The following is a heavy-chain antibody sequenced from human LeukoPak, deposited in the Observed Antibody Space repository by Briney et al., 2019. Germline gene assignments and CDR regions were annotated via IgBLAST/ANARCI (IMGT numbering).Heavy chain of an antibody. CDR1: GYTLTELS. CDR2: FDPEDGET. V-gene: IGHV1-24*01. Sequence: GASVKVSCKVSGYTLTELSMHWVRQAPGKGLEWMGGFDPEDGETIYAQKFQGRVTMTEDTSTDTAYMELSSLRSEDTAVYYCATAPPAFGYSSSWYGGFDPWGQGTLVTVSS. CDR3: ATAPPAFGYSSSWYGGFDP. J-gene: IGHJ5*02. D-gene: IGHD6-13*01.